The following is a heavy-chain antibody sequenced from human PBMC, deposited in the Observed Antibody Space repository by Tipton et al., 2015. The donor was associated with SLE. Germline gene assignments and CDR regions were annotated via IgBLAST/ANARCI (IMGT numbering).Heavy chain of an antibody. CDR3: ARARGNTEEAGWGYFYFHYMDV. V-gene: IGHV4-39*07. Sequence: TLSLTCIVSGDSISSSSYYWGWIRQPPGKGLEWVGTVYYTGNTFYNPSLKSRVTISVDTSKNQFSLRLSSVTAADTAVYYCARARGNTEEAGWGYFYFHYMDVWGRGTTVTVSS. CDR2: VYYTGNT. CDR1: GDSISSSSYY. D-gene: IGHD6-13*01. J-gene: IGHJ6*03.